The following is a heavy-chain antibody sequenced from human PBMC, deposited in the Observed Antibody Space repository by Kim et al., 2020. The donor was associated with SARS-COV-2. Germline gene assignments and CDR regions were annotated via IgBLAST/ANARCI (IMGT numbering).Heavy chain of an antibody. D-gene: IGHD2-8*01. J-gene: IGHJ6*02. Sequence: GGSLRLSCAASGFTFSSYSMNWVRQAPGKGLEWVSSISSSSSYIYYADSVKGRFTISRDNAKNSLYLQMNSLRAEDTAVYYCARDFSHRNDYYGMDVWGQGTTVTVSS. CDR3: ARDFSHRNDYYGMDV. CDR2: ISSSSSYI. V-gene: IGHV3-21*01. CDR1: GFTFSSYS.